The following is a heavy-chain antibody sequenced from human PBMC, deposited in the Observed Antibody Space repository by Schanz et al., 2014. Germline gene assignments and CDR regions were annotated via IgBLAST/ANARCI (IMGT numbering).Heavy chain of an antibody. J-gene: IGHJ4*02. Sequence: VQLVESGGGLVKPGGSLRLSCAASGFTFSSYGMHWVRQAPGKGLEWVAVILYDGSNKYYADSVKGRFTISRDNSKNTLYLQMNSLRVEDAALYYCAREYSSYGTVYYWGQGTLVTVSS. D-gene: IGHD5-12*01. CDR3: AREYSSYGTVYY. CDR1: GFTFSSYG. V-gene: IGHV3-30*03. CDR2: ILYDGSNK.